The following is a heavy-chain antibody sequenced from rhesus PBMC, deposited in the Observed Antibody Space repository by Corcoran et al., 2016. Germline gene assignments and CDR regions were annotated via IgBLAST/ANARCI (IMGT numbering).Heavy chain of an antibody. CDR3: ARSGSSGSDYFDY. V-gene: IGHV2S2*01. CDR1: GFSLSTSGMR. J-gene: IGHJ4*01. D-gene: IGHD6-13*01. CDR2: SDWDEDK. Sequence: QVTLKESGPALVKPTQTLTLTCTFSGFSLSTSGMRVSWIRPPPGQALEWLARSDWDEDKYTTTSLMNRLTIAKDTSKNQVVINMTTMDTVDTNTYYWARSGSSGSDYFDYWGQGVLVTVSS.